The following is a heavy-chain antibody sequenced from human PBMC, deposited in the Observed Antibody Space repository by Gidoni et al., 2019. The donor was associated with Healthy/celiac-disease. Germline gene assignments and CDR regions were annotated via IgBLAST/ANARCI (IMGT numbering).Heavy chain of an antibody. J-gene: IGHJ4*02. Sequence: EVQLVESGGGLVQPGRSLRLSCTASGFTFGDYAMSWFRQAPGKGLEWVGFIRSKAYGGTTEYAASVKGRFTISRDDSKSIAYLQMNSLKTEDTAVYYCTRVKGYDFWSGYYNPPDYWGQGTLVTVSS. CDR3: TRVKGYDFWSGYYNPPDY. D-gene: IGHD3-3*01. CDR1: GFTFGDYA. CDR2: IRSKAYGGTT. V-gene: IGHV3-49*03.